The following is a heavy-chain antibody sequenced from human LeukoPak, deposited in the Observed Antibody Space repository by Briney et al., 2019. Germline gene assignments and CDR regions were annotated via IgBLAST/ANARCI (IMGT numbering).Heavy chain of an antibody. CDR1: GFTFSSYG. V-gene: IGHV3-30*02. D-gene: IGHD3-10*01. Sequence: PGGSLRLSCAASGFTFSSYGMHWVRQAPGKGLEWVAFIRYDGSNKSYADSVKGRFTISRDNSKNTLYLQMNSLRAEDTAVYYCAKGGGMVRGVTSDYWGQGTLVTVSS. CDR3: AKGGGMVRGVTSDY. J-gene: IGHJ4*02. CDR2: IRYDGSNK.